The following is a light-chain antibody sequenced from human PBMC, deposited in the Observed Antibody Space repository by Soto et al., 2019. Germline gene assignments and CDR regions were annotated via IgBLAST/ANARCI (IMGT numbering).Light chain of an antibody. Sequence: IVLTQSPGTLSLSPGERATLSCRASQSVSNNYLAWYQQKPGQATRLLISGASNRATGIPDRFSGSGSGTDFTLTISILAHEYFAVYYCQQYGSSGTFGQGTKVEIK. CDR2: GAS. V-gene: IGKV3-20*01. CDR3: QQYGSSGT. J-gene: IGKJ1*01. CDR1: QSVSNNY.